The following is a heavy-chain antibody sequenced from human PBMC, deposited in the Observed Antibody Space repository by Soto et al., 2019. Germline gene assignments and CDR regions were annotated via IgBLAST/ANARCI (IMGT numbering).Heavy chain of an antibody. V-gene: IGHV3-21*01. D-gene: IGHD1-26*01. Sequence: VGSLRLSGAASGFTFSRYTMNWVRQARGKGLEWVSSISSSSSYIYYADSVKGRFTISRDNAKNSLYLQMNSLRAEDTAVYYCARGQVGATGEGFDYWGQGTLVTVSS. J-gene: IGHJ4*02. CDR3: ARGQVGATGEGFDY. CDR2: ISSSSSYI. CDR1: GFTFSRYT.